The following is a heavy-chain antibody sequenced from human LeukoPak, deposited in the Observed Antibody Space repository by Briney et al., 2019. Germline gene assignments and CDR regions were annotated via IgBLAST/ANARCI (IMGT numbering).Heavy chain of an antibody. J-gene: IGHJ4*02. V-gene: IGHV3-33*01. CDR1: GYTFSSYG. D-gene: IGHD2-2*01. CDR2: IAYDGTNE. CDR3: ARDFYCSRTSCYAPSFDY. Sequence: GSSQRLSRAASGYTFSSYGMHWVRHASAKGLEWVALIAYDGTNEYYADSVKGRFTISRDNSKNTLYLQMKRLRAEDTAVYYCARDFYCSRTSCYAPSFDYWGQGTLVTVSS.